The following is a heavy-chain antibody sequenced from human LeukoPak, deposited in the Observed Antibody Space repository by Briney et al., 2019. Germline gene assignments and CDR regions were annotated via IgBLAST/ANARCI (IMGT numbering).Heavy chain of an antibody. V-gene: IGHV3-30*02. CDR3: AKDGRKFMFDY. CDR1: GFTFKRYN. Sequence: PGGSLRLSCAASGFTFKRYNMHWVRQAPGRGLEWVTFLEDDEDSESYADSVKGRFTISRDNSKSTLYLQMNSLRTEDTAVYYCAKDGRKFMFDYWGQGILVTVSS. J-gene: IGHJ4*02. CDR2: LEDDEDSE.